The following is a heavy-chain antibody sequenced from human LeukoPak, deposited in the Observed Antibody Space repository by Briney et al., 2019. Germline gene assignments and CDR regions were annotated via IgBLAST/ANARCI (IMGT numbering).Heavy chain of an antibody. CDR1: DGSISSSSYY. V-gene: IGHV4-39*02. D-gene: IGHD3-10*01. CDR3: AREIYYGSGSYYN. Sequence: SETLSLTCTVSDGSISSSSYYWGWIRQPPGKGLEWIGSIYYSGSTYYSPSLKSRVAISVDTSKNQFSLKLNSVTAADTAVYYCAREIYYGSGSYYNWGQGTLVTVSS. CDR2: IYYSGST. J-gene: IGHJ4*02.